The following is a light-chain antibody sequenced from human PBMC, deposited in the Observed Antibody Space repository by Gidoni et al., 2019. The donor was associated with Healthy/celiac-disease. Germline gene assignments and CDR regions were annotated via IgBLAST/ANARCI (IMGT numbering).Light chain of an antibody. V-gene: IGKV2-28*01. J-gene: IGKJ2*01. CDR1: QSLLHSNGYNY. Sequence: DIVMTQSPLSLPVTPGEPASISCRSSQSLLHSNGYNYLDWYLQKPGQSPQLLIYLGSNRASGVPDRFSGSGSGTDFTLKISRVEAEDVGVYYCMQAQQTRYTFGQGTKLEIK. CDR2: LGS. CDR3: MQAQQTRYT.